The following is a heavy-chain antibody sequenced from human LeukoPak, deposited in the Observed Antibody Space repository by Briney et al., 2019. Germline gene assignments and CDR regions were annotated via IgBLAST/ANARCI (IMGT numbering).Heavy chain of an antibody. Sequence: GGSLRLSCAASGFTVSSNYMSWVRQAPGKGLEWVAVISYDGSNKYYADSVKGRFTISRDNSKNTLYLQMNSLRAEDTAVYYCAKDGGYDSSGYYISGYFQHWGQGTLVTVSS. V-gene: IGHV3-30*18. CDR3: AKDGGYDSSGYYISGYFQH. CDR1: GFTVSSNY. J-gene: IGHJ1*01. CDR2: ISYDGSNK. D-gene: IGHD3-22*01.